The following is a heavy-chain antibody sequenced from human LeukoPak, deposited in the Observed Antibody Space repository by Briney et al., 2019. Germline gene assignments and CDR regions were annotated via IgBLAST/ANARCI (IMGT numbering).Heavy chain of an antibody. V-gene: IGHV1-69*13. CDR2: IIPIFGTA. CDR3: ARAGCSGGSCYATNWYFDL. CDR1: GGTFSSYA. J-gene: IGHJ2*01. Sequence: ASVKVSCKASGGTFSSYAISWVRQDPGQGLEWMGGIIPIFGTANYAQKFQGRVTITADESTSTAYMELSSLRSEDTAVYYCARAGCSGGSCYATNWYFDLWGRGTLVTVSS. D-gene: IGHD2-15*01.